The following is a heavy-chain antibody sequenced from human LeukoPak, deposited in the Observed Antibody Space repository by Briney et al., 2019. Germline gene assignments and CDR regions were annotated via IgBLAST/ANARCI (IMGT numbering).Heavy chain of an antibody. V-gene: IGHV4-59*01. D-gene: IGHD3-3*01. CDR2: IYYSGST. J-gene: IGHJ4*02. CDR1: GGSISSYY. Sequence: SETLSLTCTVSGGSISSYYWSWIRQPPGKGLEWIGYIYYSGSTNDNPSLKSRVTISVDTSKNQYSLKLSSVTAADTAVYYCARGGGDYDFWSGYYETNFDYWGQGTLVTVSS. CDR3: ARGGGDYDFWSGYYETNFDY.